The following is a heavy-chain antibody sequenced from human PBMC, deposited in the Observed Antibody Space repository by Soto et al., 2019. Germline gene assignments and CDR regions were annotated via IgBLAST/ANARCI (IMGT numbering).Heavy chain of an antibody. J-gene: IGHJ4*02. D-gene: IGHD1-26*01. Sequence: QEQLVESGGDVFQPGRSLTLSCAASGFTFSANAMHWVRQAPGKGLEWVAVIAYDGTIKIYRDSVKGRFTISRDDSKSTLYLQMNSLRPEDTAVYYCARDKIKGAPDYLDSWGQGTLVTVSS. CDR1: GFTFSANA. CDR3: ARDKIKGAPDYLDS. V-gene: IGHV3-30-3*01. CDR2: IAYDGTIK.